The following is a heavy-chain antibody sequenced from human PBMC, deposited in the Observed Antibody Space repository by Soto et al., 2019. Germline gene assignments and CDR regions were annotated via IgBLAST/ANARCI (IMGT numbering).Heavy chain of an antibody. CDR1: GGTFSSYA. D-gene: IGHD2-21*02. Sequence: SVKVSCKASGGTFSSYAISWVRQAPGQGLEWMGGIIPIFGAANYAQKFQGRVTITADESTSTAYMELSSLRSEDTAVYYCARSSHIVVVTAIEGGHYYYYGMDVWGQGTTVTVSS. J-gene: IGHJ6*02. CDR2: IIPIFGAA. V-gene: IGHV1-69*13. CDR3: ARSSHIVVVTAIEGGHYYYYGMDV.